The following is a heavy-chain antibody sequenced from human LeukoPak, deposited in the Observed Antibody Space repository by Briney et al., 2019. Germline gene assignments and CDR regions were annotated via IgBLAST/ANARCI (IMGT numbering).Heavy chain of an antibody. D-gene: IGHD2-15*01. V-gene: IGHV4-34*01. CDR1: GGSFSGYY. Sequence: PSETLSLTCAVYGGSFSGYYWSWIRQPPGKGLEWIGEINHSGSTNYNPSLKSRVTISVDTSKNQFSLKLSSVTAADTAVYYCARDGYCSGGSCFPFDYWGQGTLVTVPS. CDR2: INHSGST. CDR3: ARDGYCSGGSCFPFDY. J-gene: IGHJ4*02.